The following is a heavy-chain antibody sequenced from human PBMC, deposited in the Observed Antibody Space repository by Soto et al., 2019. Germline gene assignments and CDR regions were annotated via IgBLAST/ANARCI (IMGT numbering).Heavy chain of an antibody. CDR2: IQWDDDK. CDR3: AHSHTQTALGFDY. J-gene: IGHJ4*02. V-gene: IGHV2-5*02. D-gene: IGHD5-18*01. CDR1: GFSLNTGGVG. Sequence: QITLKLSGPTLLRPTQTLTLTCTFSGFSLNTGGVGVGWIRQSPGKALEWLSLIQWDDDKRYSPSLRNRLTSTKDTSRNQVVLSLTIMGPLDTAKYFCAHSHTQTALGFDYWGQRILFTVSS.